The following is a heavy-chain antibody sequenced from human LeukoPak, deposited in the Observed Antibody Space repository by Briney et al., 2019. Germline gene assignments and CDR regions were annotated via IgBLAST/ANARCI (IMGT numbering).Heavy chain of an antibody. CDR3: ARDRRSGSFYFDY. CDR1: GGSISNYY. CDR2: IYTSGST. V-gene: IGHV4-4*07. Sequence: PSETLSLTCTVSGGSISNYYWSWIRQPAGKGLEWIGRIYTSGSTNYNPSLKSRVTMSVDTSKNQFSLKLSSVTAADTAVYYCARDRRSGSFYFDYWGQGTLVTVSS. D-gene: IGHD1-26*01. J-gene: IGHJ4*02.